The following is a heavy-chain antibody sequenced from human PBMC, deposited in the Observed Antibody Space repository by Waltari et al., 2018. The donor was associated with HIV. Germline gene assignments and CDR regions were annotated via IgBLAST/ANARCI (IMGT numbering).Heavy chain of an antibody. Sequence: EVQLVESGGGLVQPGGSLRLSCAAAGFASSDRHMDWVRRAPGKGLEWVGRIRNSANGYITDYAASVKGRFTISRDDSKSSLYLQMNSLKTEDTAVYYCARVAYYYLGTASGGFFDYWGQGTLVTVSS. CDR1: GFASSDRH. CDR2: IRNSANGYIT. V-gene: IGHV3-72*01. J-gene: IGHJ4*02. D-gene: IGHD3-10*01. CDR3: ARVAYYYLGTASGGFFDY.